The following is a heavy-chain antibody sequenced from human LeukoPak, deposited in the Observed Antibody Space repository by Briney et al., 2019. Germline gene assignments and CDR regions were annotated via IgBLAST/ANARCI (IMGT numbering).Heavy chain of an antibody. J-gene: IGHJ6*02. CDR2: IFYSGKT. D-gene: IGHD6-13*01. Sequence: ETLSLTCAVSGDSIGSYYWSWIRQPPGKGLEWIGNIFYSGKTNYNPSLKSRVTISVDTSKNQFSLNLSSVTAADTAVYYCARHRLIAAVARGMDVWGQGTTVTVSS. CDR1: GDSIGSYY. V-gene: IGHV4-59*08. CDR3: ARHRLIAAVARGMDV.